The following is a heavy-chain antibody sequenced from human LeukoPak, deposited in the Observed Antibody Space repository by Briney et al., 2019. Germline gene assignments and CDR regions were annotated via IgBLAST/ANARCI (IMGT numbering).Heavy chain of an antibody. CDR1: GASMNTHY. Sequence: SETLSLTCSVSGASMNTHYWNWIRQPPGKGLEWIGSIFYSGRTNYKPSLKSRLFISIDRSKNQFSLKLSSVTAADTAVYYCARGRGNFDYWGQGTLVTVSS. J-gene: IGHJ4*02. CDR2: IFYSGRT. CDR3: ARGRGNFDY. V-gene: IGHV4-59*11. D-gene: IGHD3-16*01.